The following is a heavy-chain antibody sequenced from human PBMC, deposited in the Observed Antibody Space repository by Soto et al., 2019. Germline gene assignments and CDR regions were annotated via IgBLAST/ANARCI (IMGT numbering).Heavy chain of an antibody. J-gene: IGHJ3*02. D-gene: IGHD6-13*01. CDR1: GGSFSGYY. Sequence: QVQLQQWGAGLLKPSETLSLTCAVYGGSFSGYYWSWIRQPPRKGLEWIGDINHSGSTNYNPSLKSRFTISVDTSKNQFSLKLTSVTAADTAVYYCARVGYSSSWYRRGAFDIWGQGTMVTVSS. V-gene: IGHV4-34*01. CDR2: INHSGST. CDR3: ARVGYSSSWYRRGAFDI.